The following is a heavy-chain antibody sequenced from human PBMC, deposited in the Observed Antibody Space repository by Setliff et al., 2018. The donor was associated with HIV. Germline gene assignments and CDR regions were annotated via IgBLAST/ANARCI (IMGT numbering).Heavy chain of an antibody. J-gene: IGHJ4*02. V-gene: IGHV4-34*01. CDR3: ARGPWGYNGSYAGLPFDN. D-gene: IGHD1-26*01. Sequence: KSSETLSLTCAVYGGFFSGCYWSWIRQPPGEGLEWIGEVNYSGNTNYNPSLKTRVNISVDTSKNQFSLNLRSVSAADTAVYYCARGPWGYNGSYAGLPFDNWGQGKLVTVSS. CDR2: VNYSGNT. CDR1: GGFFSGCY.